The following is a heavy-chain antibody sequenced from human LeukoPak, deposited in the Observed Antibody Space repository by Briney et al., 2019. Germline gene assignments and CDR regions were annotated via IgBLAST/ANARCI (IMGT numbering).Heavy chain of an antibody. D-gene: IGHD2-2*01. CDR3: AKAGRVPAAMGGLDYFDY. J-gene: IGHJ4*02. CDR1: GFTFSSYG. Sequence: GGSLRLSCAASGFTFSSYGMHWVRQAPGKGLEWVAFIRYDGSNKYYADSVKGRFTVSRDNSKNTLYLQMNSLRAEDTAVYCCAKAGRVPAAMGGLDYFDYWGQGTLVTVSS. CDR2: IRYDGSNK. V-gene: IGHV3-30*02.